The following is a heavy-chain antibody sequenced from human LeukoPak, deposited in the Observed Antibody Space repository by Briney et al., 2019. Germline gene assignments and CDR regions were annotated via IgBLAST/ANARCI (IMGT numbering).Heavy chain of an antibody. CDR1: GFTFDDYG. J-gene: IGHJ4*02. CDR2: LWYDGRTK. V-gene: IGHV3-33*08. Sequence: PGGSLRLSCAASGFTFDDYGMSWVRQAPGKGLEWVAVLWYDGRTKYYAESVKGRFTISRDNSKYTLYLQMNSLRAEDTAVYYCARDYCGGDCYVDYWGQGTLVTVSS. CDR3: ARDYCGGDCYVDY. D-gene: IGHD2-21*02.